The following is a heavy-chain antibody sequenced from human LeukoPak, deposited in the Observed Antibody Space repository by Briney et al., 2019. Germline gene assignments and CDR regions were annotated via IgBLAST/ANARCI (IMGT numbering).Heavy chain of an antibody. J-gene: IGHJ6*02. CDR3: AAGGGPAAMYYYYYCGMDV. V-gene: IGHV4-39*01. CDR2: IYYSGST. Sequence: PSETLSLTCTVSGGSISSSSYYWGWIRQPPGKGLEWIGSIYYSGSTYYNPSLKSRVTISVDTSKNQFSLKLSSVTAADTAVYYCAAGGGPAAMYYYYYCGMDVWGQGTTVTVSS. D-gene: IGHD2-2*01. CDR1: GGSISSSSYY.